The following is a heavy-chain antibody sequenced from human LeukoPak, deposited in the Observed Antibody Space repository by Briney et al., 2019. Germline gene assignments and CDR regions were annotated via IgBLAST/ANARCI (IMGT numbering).Heavy chain of an antibody. Sequence: GGSLRLSCAASGFTFSSYSMNWVRQAPGKGLGWVSSISSSSSYIYYADSVKGRFTISRDNAKNSLYLQMNSLRAEDTAVYYCAREGPSTVTEYNWFDPWGQGTLVTVSS. D-gene: IGHD4-17*01. CDR1: GFTFSSYS. J-gene: IGHJ5*02. CDR2: ISSSSSYI. V-gene: IGHV3-21*01. CDR3: AREGPSTVTEYNWFDP.